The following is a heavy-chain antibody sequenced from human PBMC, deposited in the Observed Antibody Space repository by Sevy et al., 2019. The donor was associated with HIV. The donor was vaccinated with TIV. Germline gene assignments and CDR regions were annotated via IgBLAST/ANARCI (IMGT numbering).Heavy chain of an antibody. V-gene: IGHV3-72*01. J-gene: IGHJ1*01. Sequence: GGSLRLSCAASGFTFSDHYMDWVRQAPVKGLEWVGRTRNKANSYTTEYAASVKGRFTISRDDSKNSLYLQMNSLKTEDTAVYYCARSRYCSGGSCQTGYFQHWGQGTLVTVSS. CDR1: GFTFSDHY. CDR2: TRNKANSYTT. CDR3: ARSRYCSGGSCQTGYFQH. D-gene: IGHD2-15*01.